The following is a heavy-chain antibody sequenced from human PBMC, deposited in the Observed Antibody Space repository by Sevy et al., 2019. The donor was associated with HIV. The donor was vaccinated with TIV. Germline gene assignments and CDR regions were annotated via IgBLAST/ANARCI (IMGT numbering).Heavy chain of an antibody. D-gene: IGHD3-3*01. CDR3: ARDKTILEGRYGMDV. CDR1: GFTFSSYS. CDR2: ISSSSYI. V-gene: IGHV3-21*01. J-gene: IGHJ6*02. Sequence: GGSLRLSCAASGFTFSSYSMNWVRQAPGKGLEWVSSISSSSYIYYADTMKGRFTISRDNAKNSLYLQLNSLRAEDTAVYYCARDKTILEGRYGMDVWGQGTTVTVSS.